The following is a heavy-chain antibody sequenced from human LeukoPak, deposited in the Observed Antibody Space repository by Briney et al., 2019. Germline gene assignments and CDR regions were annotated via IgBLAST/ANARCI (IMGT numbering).Heavy chain of an antibody. J-gene: IGHJ4*02. D-gene: IGHD2-2*01. CDR1: GYTLTELS. V-gene: IGHV1-24*01. CDR3: ATLPHIVVVPAATYRGGY. CDR2: FDPEDGET. Sequence: GASVKVSFKVSGYTLTELSMHWVRQAPGKGLERMGGFDPEDGETIYAQKFQGRVTMTEDTSTDTAYMELSSLRSEDTAVYYCATLPHIVVVPAATYRGGYWGQGTLVTVSS.